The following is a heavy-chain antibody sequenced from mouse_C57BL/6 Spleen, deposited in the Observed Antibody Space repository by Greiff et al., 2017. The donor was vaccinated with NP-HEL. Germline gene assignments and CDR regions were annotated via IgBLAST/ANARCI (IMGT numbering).Heavy chain of an antibody. CDR3: ARTGGYALAY. CDR1: GFTFSDYG. Sequence: EVQGVESGGGLVKPGGSLKLSCAASGFTFSDYGMHWVRQAPEKGLEWVAYISSGSSTIYYADTVKGRFTISRDNAKNTLFLQMTSLRSEDTAMYYCARTGGYALAYWGQGTLVTVSA. V-gene: IGHV5-17*01. D-gene: IGHD2-2*01. CDR2: ISSGSSTI. J-gene: IGHJ3*01.